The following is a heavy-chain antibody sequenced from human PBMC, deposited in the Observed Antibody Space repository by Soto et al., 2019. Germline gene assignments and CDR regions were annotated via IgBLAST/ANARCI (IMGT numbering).Heavy chain of an antibody. D-gene: IGHD3-3*01. Sequence: GASVKVSCKASGYTFTSYGISWVRQAPGQGLEWMGWISAYNGNTNYAQKLQGRVTMTTDTSTSTAYMELRSLRSDDTAVYYCARDRDDFWRGYYKGSGDIGPPNYGMDVWGQGTTVTVSS. CDR2: ISAYNGNT. CDR1: GYTFTSYG. V-gene: IGHV1-18*04. CDR3: ARDRDDFWRGYYKGSGDIGPPNYGMDV. J-gene: IGHJ6*02.